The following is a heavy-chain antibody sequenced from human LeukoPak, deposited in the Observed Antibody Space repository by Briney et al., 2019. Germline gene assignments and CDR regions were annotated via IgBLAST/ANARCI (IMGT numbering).Heavy chain of an antibody. J-gene: IGHJ5*02. D-gene: IGHD2-2*01. V-gene: IGHV4-34*01. CDR1: GGSFSGYH. CDR3: ARGRILVA. Sequence: PSETLSLTCAVYGGSFSGYHWSWIRQPPGKGLEWIGEINHSGSTNYNPSLKSRVTISVDTSKNQFSLKLSSVTAADTAVYYCARGRILVAWGQGTLVTVSS. CDR2: INHSGST.